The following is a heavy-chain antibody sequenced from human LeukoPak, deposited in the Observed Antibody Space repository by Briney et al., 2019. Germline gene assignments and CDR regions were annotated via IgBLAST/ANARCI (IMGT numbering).Heavy chain of an antibody. CDR2: INPSGGST. J-gene: IGHJ2*01. Sequence: ASVEVSCKASGYTFTSYYMHWVRQAPGQGLEWMGIINPSGGSTSYAQKFQGRVTMTRDTSTSTVYMELSSLRSEDTAVYYCARTGGSYPDLLWYFDLWGRGTLVTVSS. CDR1: GYTFTSYY. D-gene: IGHD1-26*01. V-gene: IGHV1-46*01. CDR3: ARTGGSYPDLLWYFDL.